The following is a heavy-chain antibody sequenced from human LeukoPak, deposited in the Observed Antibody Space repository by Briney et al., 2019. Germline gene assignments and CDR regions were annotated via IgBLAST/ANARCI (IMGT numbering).Heavy chain of an antibody. V-gene: IGHV4-34*01. Sequence: SETLSLTCAVYGGSFSGYYWSWIRQPPGKGLEWIGEINHSGSTNYNPSLKSRVTISVDTSNNQFSLRLRFVTATDTAVYYCARDSGTTGEVKFDPWGQGTLVTVSS. CDR1: GGSFSGYY. D-gene: IGHD3-10*01. J-gene: IGHJ5*02. CDR3: ARDSGTTGEVKFDP. CDR2: INHSGST.